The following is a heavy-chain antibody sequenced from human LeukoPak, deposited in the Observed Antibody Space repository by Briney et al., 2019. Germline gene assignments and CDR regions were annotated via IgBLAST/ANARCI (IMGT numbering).Heavy chain of an antibody. CDR1: GGSFSGYY. CDR2: INHSGST. V-gene: IGHV4-34*01. Sequence: SETLSLTCAVYGGSFSGYYWSWIRQPPGKGLEWIGEINHSGSTNYNPSLKSRVTISVDTSKNQFSLKLSSVTAADTAVYYCASSKASRGFDYRGQGTLVTVSS. CDR3: ASSKASRGFDY. J-gene: IGHJ4*02.